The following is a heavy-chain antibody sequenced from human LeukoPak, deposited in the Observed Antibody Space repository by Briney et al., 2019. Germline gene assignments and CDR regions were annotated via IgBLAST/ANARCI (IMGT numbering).Heavy chain of an antibody. Sequence: GGSLRLSCAASGFAFTNYVMNWVRQAPGKGLEWVSGISGSGGSTYYAASVRGRFTISRDRPKNTVFLQMSSLRAEDTAAYYCAKGPNSDFWSGYSHYMDVWGKGTTAIVSS. CDR3: AKGPNSDFWSGYSHYMDV. CDR2: ISGSGGST. D-gene: IGHD3-3*01. J-gene: IGHJ6*03. CDR1: GFAFTNYV. V-gene: IGHV3-23*01.